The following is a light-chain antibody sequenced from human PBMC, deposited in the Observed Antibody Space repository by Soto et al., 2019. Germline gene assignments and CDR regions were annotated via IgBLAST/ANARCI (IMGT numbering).Light chain of an antibody. Sequence: EVVMTQSPATLSVSPGERVTLSCRASQSVRSNLAWYLQKPGQAPRLLIYGASTRATGIPARFSGSVSGTEFTLTISSLQSEDFAVYYWQQYNNWPPLTFGGGTKVEIK. J-gene: IGKJ4*01. CDR2: GAS. CDR1: QSVRSN. V-gene: IGKV3-15*01. CDR3: QQYNNWPPLT.